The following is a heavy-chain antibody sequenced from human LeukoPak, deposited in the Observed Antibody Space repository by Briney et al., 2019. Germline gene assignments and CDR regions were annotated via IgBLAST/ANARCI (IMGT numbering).Heavy chain of an antibody. CDR3: ASGGIAARPDYYYYYMDV. V-gene: IGHV1-69*05. CDR2: IIPIFGTA. D-gene: IGHD6-6*01. Sequence: SVKVSCKASGGTFSSYAISWVRQAPGQGLEWMGGIIPIFGTANYAQKFQGRVTITTDEPTSTAYMELSSLRSEDTAVYYCASGGIAARPDYYYYYMDVWGKGTTVTVSS. J-gene: IGHJ6*03. CDR1: GGTFSSYA.